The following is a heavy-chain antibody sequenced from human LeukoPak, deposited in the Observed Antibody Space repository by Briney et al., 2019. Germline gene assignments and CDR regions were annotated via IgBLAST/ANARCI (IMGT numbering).Heavy chain of an antibody. V-gene: IGHV4-61*05. CDR3: ARTTEGGYSYGYFYYYYMDV. CDR1: GGSISSSSYY. Sequence: SETLSLTCTVSGGSISSSSYYWGWIRQPPGKGLEWIGYIYYSGSTNYNPSLKSRVTISVDMSKNQFSLKLRSVTAADTAVYYCARTTEGGYSYGYFYYYYMDVWGKGTTVTVSS. D-gene: IGHD5-18*01. CDR2: IYYSGST. J-gene: IGHJ6*03.